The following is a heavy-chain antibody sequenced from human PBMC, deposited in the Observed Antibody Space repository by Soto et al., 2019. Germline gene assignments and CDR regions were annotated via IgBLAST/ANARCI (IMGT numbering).Heavy chain of an antibody. J-gene: IGHJ3*02. Sequence: QLQLQESGPGLVKPSETLSLTCTVSGGSISSSSYYWGWIRQPPGKGLEWIGSIYYSGSTYYNPSLKSRVTISVDTSKNQVSLKLSSVTAADTAVYYCARSNYDYIWGSYRSSAAPLYAFDIWGQGTMVTVSS. D-gene: IGHD3-16*02. CDR2: IYYSGST. CDR1: GGSISSSSYY. V-gene: IGHV4-39*01. CDR3: ARSNYDYIWGSYRSSAAPLYAFDI.